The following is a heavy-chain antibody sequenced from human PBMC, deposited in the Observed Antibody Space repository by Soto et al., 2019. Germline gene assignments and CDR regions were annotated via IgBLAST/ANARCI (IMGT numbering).Heavy chain of an antibody. J-gene: IGHJ4*02. CDR1: GFTFSSYW. D-gene: IGHD5-12*01. CDR2: SNSDGSTT. V-gene: IGHV3-74*01. CDR3: AKDRGYSGYDSLDY. Sequence: EVQLVESGGGLVQPGGSLRLSCAASGFTFSSYWIHWVRQAPGKGLVWVSRSNSDGSTTTYADSVKGRFTISRDNAKNTLYLQMNSLRAEDTAVYYCAKDRGYSGYDSLDYWGQGTLVTVSS.